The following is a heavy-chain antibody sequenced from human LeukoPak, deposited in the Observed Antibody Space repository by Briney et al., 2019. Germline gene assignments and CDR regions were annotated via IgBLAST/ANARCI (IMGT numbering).Heavy chain of an antibody. J-gene: IGHJ4*02. CDR1: GGSISSSSYY. CDR3: ARVGFLVWYDSSAYYPYFDY. Sequence: PSETLSLTCTVSGGSISSSSYYWSWIRQPPGKGLEWVGYIYYSGRTNYNPSLKSRVTISVDTSKNRFSLKLSSVTAADTAVYYCARVGFLVWYDSSAYYPYFDYWGQGTLVIVSS. V-gene: IGHV4-61*01. D-gene: IGHD3-22*01. CDR2: IYYSGRT.